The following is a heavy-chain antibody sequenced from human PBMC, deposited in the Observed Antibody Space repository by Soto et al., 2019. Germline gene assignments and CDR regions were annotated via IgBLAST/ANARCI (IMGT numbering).Heavy chain of an antibody. V-gene: IGHV1-2*04. CDR2: INPKGGGT. D-gene: IGHD2-8*01. CDR1: GYSFTDYH. J-gene: IGHJ6*02. Sequence: ASVKVSCKASGYSFTDYHIHWVRQAPGQGLEWLGRINPKGGGTSTAQKFQGWVTMTTDTSISTASMELTRLTSDDTAIYYCARGDSTDCSNGVCSFFYNHDMDVWGQGTTVTV. CDR3: ARGDSTDCSNGVCSFFYNHDMDV.